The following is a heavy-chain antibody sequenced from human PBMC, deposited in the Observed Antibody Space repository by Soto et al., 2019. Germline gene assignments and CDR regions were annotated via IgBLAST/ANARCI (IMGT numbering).Heavy chain of an antibody. D-gene: IGHD2-8*01. V-gene: IGHV1-69*13. Sequence: GSSVKVSCNASGGTFSSYAISWVRQAPGQGLEWMGGIIPLFGTANYAQKLQGRVTITADESISTAYMELSSLRSEDTAVYYCALGALGYCTNGVCPTSDYWGQGALVTVSS. CDR1: GGTFSSYA. J-gene: IGHJ4*02. CDR3: ALGALGYCTNGVCPTSDY. CDR2: IIPLFGTA.